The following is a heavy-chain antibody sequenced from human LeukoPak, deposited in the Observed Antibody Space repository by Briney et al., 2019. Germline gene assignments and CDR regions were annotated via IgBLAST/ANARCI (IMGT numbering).Heavy chain of an antibody. J-gene: IGHJ4*02. CDR3: ARQGRYYYGSGSYRSWGPLDY. CDR1: GHTFTSYG. CDR2: ISAYNGNT. Sequence: GASVKVSCKASGHTFTSYGISWVRQAPGQGLEWMGWISAYNGNTNYAQKLQGRVTMTTDTSTSTAYMELRSLRSDDTAVYYCARQGRYYYGSGSYRSWGPLDYWGQGTLVTVSS. D-gene: IGHD3-10*01. V-gene: IGHV1-18*01.